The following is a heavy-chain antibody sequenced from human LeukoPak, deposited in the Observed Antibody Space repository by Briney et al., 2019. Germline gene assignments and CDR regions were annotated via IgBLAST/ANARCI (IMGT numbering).Heavy chain of an antibody. Sequence: PGGSLRLSCAASGFTFSSYAMRWVRQAPGKGLEWVAVISYDGSNKYYADSVKGRFTISRDNSKNTLYLQMNSLRAEDTAVYYCARDHPNCSGGSCYGPIDYWGQGTLVTVSS. CDR1: GFTFSSYA. D-gene: IGHD2-15*01. V-gene: IGHV3-30*04. CDR3: ARDHPNCSGGSCYGPIDY. J-gene: IGHJ4*02. CDR2: ISYDGSNK.